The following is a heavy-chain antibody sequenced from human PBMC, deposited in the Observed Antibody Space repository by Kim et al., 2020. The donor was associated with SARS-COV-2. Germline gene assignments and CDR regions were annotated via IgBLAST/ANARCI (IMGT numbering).Heavy chain of an antibody. V-gene: IGHV4-34*01. Sequence: SETLSLTCAVYGGSFSGYYWSWIRQPPGKGLEWIGEINHSGSTNYNPSLKSRVTISVDTSKNQFSLKLSSVTAADTAVYYCARGSRYYDILTGYYKSKNKDYFDYWGQGTLVTVSS. CDR1: GGSFSGYY. CDR3: ARGSRYYDILTGYYKSKNKDYFDY. D-gene: IGHD3-9*01. CDR2: INHSGST. J-gene: IGHJ4*02.